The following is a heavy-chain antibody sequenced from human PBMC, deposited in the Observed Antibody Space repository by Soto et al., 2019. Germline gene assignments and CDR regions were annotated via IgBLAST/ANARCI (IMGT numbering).Heavy chain of an antibody. V-gene: IGHV1-18*01. J-gene: IGHJ4*02. CDR2: VSAYAGNT. CDR3: ARDATTLTPSKMLGRVHY. D-gene: IGHD4-17*01. CDR1: GYTFTSFG. Sequence: QIHLVQSGAELKKPGASVKVSCKTSGYTFTSFGVSWVRQAPGQGLEWVGWVSAYAGNTYYAQKVRARVTVTTATSTGTAYMELRTLRSDDTAVYYCARDATTLTPSKMLGRVHYWRQGTLVTVSP.